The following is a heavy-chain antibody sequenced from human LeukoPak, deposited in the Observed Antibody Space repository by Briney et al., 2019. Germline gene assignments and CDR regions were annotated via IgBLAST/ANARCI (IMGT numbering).Heavy chain of an antibody. CDR2: IRSSSDAI. CDR1: GFPFSGYS. J-gene: IGHJ4*02. V-gene: IGHV3-48*02. D-gene: IGHD6-13*01. CDR3: ASSIVAAGSTYYFDS. Sequence: PGGSLRLSCAASGFPFSGYSMNWVRQAPGKGLEWVSYIRSSSDAIYYADSVKGRLTISRDNAKNSLYMQMNSLRDEDTALYYCASSIVAAGSTYYFDSWGQGTLVTVSS.